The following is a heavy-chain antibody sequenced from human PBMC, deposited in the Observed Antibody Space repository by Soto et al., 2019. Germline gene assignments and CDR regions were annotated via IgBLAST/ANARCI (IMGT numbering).Heavy chain of an antibody. CDR2: IYSGGST. CDR1: GFTVSSNY. CDR3: ARAFVVAATYYYGMAV. J-gene: IGHJ6*02. V-gene: IGHV3-53*01. D-gene: IGHD2-15*01. Sequence: GGSLRLSCAASGFTVSSNYMSWVRQAPGKGLEWVSVIYSGGSTYYADSVKGRFTISRDNSKNTLYLQMNSLRAEDTAVYYCARAFVVAATYYYGMAVWGQGTTVTVSS.